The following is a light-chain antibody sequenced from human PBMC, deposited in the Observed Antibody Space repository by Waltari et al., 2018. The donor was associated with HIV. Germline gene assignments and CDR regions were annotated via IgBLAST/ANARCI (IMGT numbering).Light chain of an antibody. Sequence: SYELPQPPSVSVSPGQTARITCSGDALPKQYAYWYQQKPGQAPVLVIYKDTERPSGIPERFSGSSSGTTVTLTISGVQAEDEADYYCQSPDSSGPWVFGGGTKLTVL. CDR3: QSPDSSGPWV. CDR2: KDT. V-gene: IGLV3-25*03. CDR1: ALPKQY. J-gene: IGLJ3*02.